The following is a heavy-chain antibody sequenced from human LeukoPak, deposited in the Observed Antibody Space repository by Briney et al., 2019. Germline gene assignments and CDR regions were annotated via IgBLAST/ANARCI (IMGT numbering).Heavy chain of an antibody. J-gene: IGHJ4*02. V-gene: IGHV1-8*03. CDR3: ARAEDVGAADY. D-gene: IGHD1-26*01. CDR2: MNPNSGNT. CDR1: GYTSTSYD. Sequence: GASVKVSCKASGYTSTSYDINWVRQATGQGLEWMGWMNPNSGNTGYAQKFQGRVTITRITSISTAYMELSSLRSEDTAVYYCARAEDVGAADYWGQGTLVTVSS.